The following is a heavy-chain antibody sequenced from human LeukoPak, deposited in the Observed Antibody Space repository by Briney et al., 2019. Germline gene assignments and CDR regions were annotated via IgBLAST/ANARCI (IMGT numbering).Heavy chain of an antibody. J-gene: IGHJ4*02. V-gene: IGHV3-11*06. CDR1: GFIFSDYY. Sequence: GGSLRLSCAASGFIFSDYYMSWIRQAPGKGLEWVSDISSSSSHTNYADSVKGRFTISRDNAKNSLYLQMNSLKAEDTAVYYCAKNIGYDCPSDYWGQGTLVTVSS. CDR2: ISSSSSHT. CDR3: AKNIGYDCPSDY. D-gene: IGHD5-12*01.